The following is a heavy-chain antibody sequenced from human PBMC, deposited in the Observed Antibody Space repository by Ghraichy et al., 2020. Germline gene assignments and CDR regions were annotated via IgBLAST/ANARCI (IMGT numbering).Heavy chain of an antibody. V-gene: IGHV6-1*01. Sequence: SQTLSLTCAIAGDSVSSDSAAWNWIRQSPSRGLEWLGRTYYRSKWFNDYAPSVKSRIIINADTSKNQFSLQLNSVTPEDSAVYFCARDLPNRSARHAFDFWGQWTMVTVSS. CDR1: GDSVSSDSAA. CDR2: TYYRSKWFN. CDR3: ARDLPNRSARHAFDF. D-gene: IGHD6-6*01. J-gene: IGHJ3*01.